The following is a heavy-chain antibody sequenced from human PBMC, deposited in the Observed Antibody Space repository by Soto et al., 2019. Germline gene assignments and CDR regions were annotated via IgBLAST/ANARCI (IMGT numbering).Heavy chain of an antibody. D-gene: IGHD2-2*01. CDR3: AKGDVYCSSTSCSDAFDI. CDR2: ISGSGGST. CDR1: GFTFSSYA. V-gene: IGHV3-23*01. Sequence: GGSLRLSCAASGFTFSSYAMSWVRQAPGKGLEWVSAISGSGGSTYYADSVKGRFTISRDNSKNTLYLQMNSLRAEDTAVYYCAKGDVYCSSTSCSDAFDIWGQGTMVTVSS. J-gene: IGHJ3*02.